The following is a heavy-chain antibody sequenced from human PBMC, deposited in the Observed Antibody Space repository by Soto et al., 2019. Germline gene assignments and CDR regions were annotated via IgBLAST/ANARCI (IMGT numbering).Heavy chain of an antibody. CDR2: IYPGDSDT. D-gene: IGHD6-13*01. V-gene: IGHV5-51*01. Sequence: GESLKISCKGSGYSFTSYWIGWVRQMPGKGLEWMGIIYPGDSDTRYSPSFQGQVTISADKSISTAYLQWSSLKASDTAMYYCPRHPGPIAAADWFDPWGQGTLVTVSS. CDR3: PRHPGPIAAADWFDP. J-gene: IGHJ5*02. CDR1: GYSFTSYW.